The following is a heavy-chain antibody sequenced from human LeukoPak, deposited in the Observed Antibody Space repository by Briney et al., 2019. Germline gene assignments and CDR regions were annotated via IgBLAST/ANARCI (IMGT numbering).Heavy chain of an antibody. D-gene: IGHD5-24*01. CDR1: GYTFTSYG. CDR2: ISAYNGNT. CDR3: ARGVGDGYNSPFDY. Sequence: ASVKVSCKASGYTFTSYGISWVRQAPGQGLEWMGWISAYNGNTNYAQKFQGRVTITRDTSASTAYMEMSSLRSEDTAVYYCARGVGDGYNSPFDYWGQGTLVTVSS. J-gene: IGHJ4*02. V-gene: IGHV1-18*01.